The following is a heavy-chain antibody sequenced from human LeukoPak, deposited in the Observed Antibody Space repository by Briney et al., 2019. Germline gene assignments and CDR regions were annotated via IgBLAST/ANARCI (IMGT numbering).Heavy chain of an antibody. CDR2: INQDGSEK. J-gene: IGHJ4*02. Sequence: GGSLRLSCAASGFTFSSYGMHWVRQAPGKGLEWVANINQDGSEKYYVDSVKGRFTISRDNAKNSLYLQMNSLRAEDTAVYYCARRSGSYLFYFDYWGQGTLVTVSS. D-gene: IGHD1-26*01. CDR3: ARRSGSYLFYFDY. CDR1: GFTFSSYG. V-gene: IGHV3-7*01.